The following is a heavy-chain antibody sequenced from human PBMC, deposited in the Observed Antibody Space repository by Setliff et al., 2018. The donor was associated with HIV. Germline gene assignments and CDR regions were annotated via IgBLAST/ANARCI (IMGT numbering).Heavy chain of an antibody. J-gene: IGHJ4*02. CDR2: ITNTGSST. D-gene: IGHD4-17*01. CDR3: AKRGKIDYGYADYYFDY. V-gene: IGHV3-11*04. CDR1: GFTFSDYY. Sequence: GGSLRLSCAASGFTFSDYYLNWFRLAPGKGLEWISHITNTGSSTNYADSVKGRFTISRDNAKYSLYLQMNTLRVEDTAVYYCAKRGKIDYGYADYYFDYWGQGTMVTVSS.